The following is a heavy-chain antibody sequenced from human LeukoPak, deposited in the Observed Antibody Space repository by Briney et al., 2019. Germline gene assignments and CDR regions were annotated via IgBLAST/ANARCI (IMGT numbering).Heavy chain of an antibody. Sequence: SETLSLTCTVSGGSTSSSSYYWGWIRQPPGKGLEWIGSICYSGSTYYNPSLKSRVTISVDTSKNQFSLKLSSVTAADTAVYYCARPRGYGSGSYYNPFDYWGQGTLVTVSS. CDR3: ARPRGYGSGSYYNPFDY. CDR2: ICYSGST. J-gene: IGHJ4*02. V-gene: IGHV4-39*01. CDR1: GGSTSSSSYY. D-gene: IGHD3-10*01.